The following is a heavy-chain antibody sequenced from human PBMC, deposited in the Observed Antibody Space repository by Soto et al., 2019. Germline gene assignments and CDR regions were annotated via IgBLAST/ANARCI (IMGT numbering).Heavy chain of an antibody. V-gene: IGHV4-39*01. D-gene: IGHD2-15*01. CDR1: GISVSTSDYY. J-gene: IGHJ4*02. CDR3: AGFVVPASRNSDFDY. Sequence: ETLSLTCTVSGISVSTSDYYWGWVRQPPGKGLDWIGNIYYSGSTFYNPSLRSRVTLSVDTSKNQFSLRLNSVTAADTAVYFCAGFVVPASRNSDFDYWGQGTLVTVSS. CDR2: IYYSGST.